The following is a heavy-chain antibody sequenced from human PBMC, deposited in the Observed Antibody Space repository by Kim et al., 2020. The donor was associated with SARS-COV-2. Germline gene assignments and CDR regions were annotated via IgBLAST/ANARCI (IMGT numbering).Heavy chain of an antibody. J-gene: IGHJ4*02. V-gene: IGHV4-39*01. Sequence: SETLSLTCTVSGASIRSSSYYWGWIRQPPGKELEWIGTIYYSGSTYYNLSLKSRVTISMDTSRNQFSLRLTSVTAADTAFFYCARQGHYGFFDLWGQGTLVTVSS. CDR2: IYYSGST. CDR3: ARQGHYGFFDL. D-gene: IGHD4-17*01. CDR1: GASIRSSSYY.